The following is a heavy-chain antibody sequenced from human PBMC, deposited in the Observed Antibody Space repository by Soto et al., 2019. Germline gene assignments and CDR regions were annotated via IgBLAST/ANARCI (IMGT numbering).Heavy chain of an antibody. D-gene: IGHD3-22*01. CDR1: GGSISSSSYY. V-gene: IGHV4-39*01. Sequence: SETLSLTCTVSGGSISSSSYYWGWIRQPPGKGLEWIGSICYSGSTYYNPSLKSRVTISVDTSKNQFSLKLSSVTAADTAVYYCARRTRHYYDSSGYYLYYFDYWGQGTLVTVSS. CDR3: ARRTRHYYDSSGYYLYYFDY. CDR2: ICYSGST. J-gene: IGHJ4*02.